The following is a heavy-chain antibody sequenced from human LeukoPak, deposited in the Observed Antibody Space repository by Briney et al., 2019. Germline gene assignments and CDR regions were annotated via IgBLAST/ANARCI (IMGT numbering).Heavy chain of an antibody. V-gene: IGHV3-30*03. CDR3: ARADYVWGSFYYGMDV. D-gene: IGHD3-16*01. CDR2: ISYDGRNK. J-gene: IGHJ6*02. Sequence: GGSLRLSCAASGFTFSSYGMHWVRQAPGKGLEWVAVISYDGRNKNYADSVKGRFTISRDNSKSTMDLQMNSLRTEDTAVYYCARADYVWGSFYYGMDVWGQGTTVIVSS. CDR1: GFTFSSYG.